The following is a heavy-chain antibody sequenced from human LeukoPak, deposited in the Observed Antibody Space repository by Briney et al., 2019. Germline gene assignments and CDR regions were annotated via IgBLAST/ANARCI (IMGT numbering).Heavy chain of an antibody. J-gene: IGHJ5*02. CDR1: GFTLSTYW. D-gene: IGHD1-1*01. V-gene: IGHV3-7*04. CDR3: ARVQTGTTNWFDP. Sequence: PGGSLRLSCAASGFTLSTYWMSWVRQAPGKGLEWVANINRDGSGKYYVDSVRGRFTISRDNAKNSLYLQMNSQRAEDTAVYYCARVQTGTTNWFDPWGQGTLVTVSS. CDR2: INRDGSGK.